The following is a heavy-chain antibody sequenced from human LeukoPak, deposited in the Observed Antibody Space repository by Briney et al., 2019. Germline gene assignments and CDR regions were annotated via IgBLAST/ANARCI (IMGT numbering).Heavy chain of an antibody. CDR2: ISYDGSNK. CDR1: GFTFSSYG. D-gene: IGHD3-10*01. Sequence: GSLRLSCAASGFTFSSYGMHWVRQAPGKGLEWVAVISYDGSNKYYADSVKGRFTISRDNSKNTLYLQMNSLRAEDTAVYYCARDSTFGEFDYWGQGTLVTVSS. J-gene: IGHJ4*02. V-gene: IGHV3-30*03. CDR3: ARDSTFGEFDY.